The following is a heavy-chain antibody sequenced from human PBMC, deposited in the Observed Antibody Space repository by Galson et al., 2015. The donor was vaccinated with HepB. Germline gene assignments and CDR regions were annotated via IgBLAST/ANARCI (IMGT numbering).Heavy chain of an antibody. J-gene: IGHJ6*02. Sequence: SLRLSCAASGFTFSHYGMHWVRQAPGKGLEWVAVISFDGSDRYYADSVKGRFTISRDSSKNTLNLQMNSLRPEDTAVYYCAKTMDGHFYYYGMDVWGQGTTVTVSS. V-gene: IGHV3-30*18. CDR3: AKTMDGHFYYYGMDV. CDR2: ISFDGSDR. D-gene: IGHD5-24*01. CDR1: GFTFSHYG.